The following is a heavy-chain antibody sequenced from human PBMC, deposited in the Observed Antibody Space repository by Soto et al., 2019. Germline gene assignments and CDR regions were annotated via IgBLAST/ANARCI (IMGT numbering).Heavy chain of an antibody. J-gene: IGHJ4*02. CDR1: GFTFSSYW. Sequence: VQLVESGGGLVQPGGSLRLSCAASGFTFSSYWMSWVRQAPGKGLEWVANIKQDGSEKYYVDSVKGRFTISRDNAKNSLYLQMNSLRAEDTAVYYCARVTYYDILTGYYFDYWGQGTLVTVSS. V-gene: IGHV3-7*01. CDR2: IKQDGSEK. D-gene: IGHD3-9*01. CDR3: ARVTYYDILTGYYFDY.